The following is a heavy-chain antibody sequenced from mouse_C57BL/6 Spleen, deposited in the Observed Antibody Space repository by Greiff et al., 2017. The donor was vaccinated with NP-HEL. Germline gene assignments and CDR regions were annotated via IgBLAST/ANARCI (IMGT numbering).Heavy chain of an antibody. J-gene: IGHJ4*01. D-gene: IGHD2-4*01. CDR3: ARYDYDGSYYAMDY. Sequence: QVQLKESGAELVRPGTSVKVSCKASGYAFTNYLIEWVKQRPGQGLEWIGVINPGSGGTNYNEKFKGKATLTADKSSSTAYMQLSSLTSEDSAVYFCARYDYDGSYYAMDYWGQGTSVTVSS. CDR1: GYAFTNYL. V-gene: IGHV1-54*01. CDR2: INPGSGGT.